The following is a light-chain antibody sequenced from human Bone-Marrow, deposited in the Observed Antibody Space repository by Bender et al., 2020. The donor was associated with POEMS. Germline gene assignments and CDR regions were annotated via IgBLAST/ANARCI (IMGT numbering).Light chain of an antibody. V-gene: IGLV1-44*01. Sequence: QSVLTQSRSASGAPGQRVTISCSGGSSNIGAHAVNWYQHLPGTAPKLLIYSSHRRPSEVPDRFSGSRPGTSAYLAISGLQSEDEADYYCAVWDDSLNGWVFGGGTKLTVL. CDR3: AVWDDSLNGWV. CDR2: SSH. J-gene: IGLJ3*02. CDR1: SSNIGAHA.